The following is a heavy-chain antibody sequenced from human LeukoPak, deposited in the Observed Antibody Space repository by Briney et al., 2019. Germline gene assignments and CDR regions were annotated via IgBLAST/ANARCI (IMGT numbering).Heavy chain of an antibody. CDR2: IYTSGST. Sequence: PSETLSLTCTVSGGSISSYYWSWIRQPAGKGLEWIGRIYTSGSTNYNPSLKSRVTISVDTSKNQFSLELRSVTAADTAFYYCARHYGSGTYPLDSWGQGILVTVSS. D-gene: IGHD3-10*01. CDR3: ARHYGSGTYPLDS. V-gene: IGHV4-4*07. CDR1: GGSISSYY. J-gene: IGHJ4*02.